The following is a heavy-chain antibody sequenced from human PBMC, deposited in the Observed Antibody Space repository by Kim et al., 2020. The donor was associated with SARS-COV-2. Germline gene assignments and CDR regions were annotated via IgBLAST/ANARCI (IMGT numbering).Heavy chain of an antibody. D-gene: IGHD6-19*01. J-gene: IGHJ4*02. Sequence: YADSVKGRFTISRDNSKNTLYLQMNSLRAEDTAVYYCARSIAVAGYYFDYWGQGTLVTVSS. CDR3: ARSIAVAGYYFDY. V-gene: IGHV3-30*01.